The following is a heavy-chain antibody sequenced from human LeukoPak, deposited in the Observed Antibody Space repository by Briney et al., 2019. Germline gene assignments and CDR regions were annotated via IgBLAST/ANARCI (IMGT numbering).Heavy chain of an antibody. CDR2: IYYSGST. V-gene: IGHV4-39*01. CDR1: GGSISSSSYY. CDR3: ITTSYYYYCMDV. D-gene: IGHD1-14*01. J-gene: IGHJ6*03. Sequence: SETLSLTCTVSGGSISSSSYYWGWIRQPPGKGLEWIGSIYYSGSTYYNPSLKSRVTISVDTSKNQFSLKLSSVTAADTTVYYCITTSYYYYCMDVWGKGTTVTVSS.